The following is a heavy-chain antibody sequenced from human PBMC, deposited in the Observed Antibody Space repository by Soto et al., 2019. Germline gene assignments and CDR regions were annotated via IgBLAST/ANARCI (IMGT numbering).Heavy chain of an antibody. V-gene: IGHV3-30*18. Sequence: GGSLILSCAASGFTFSSYCMHWVHQAPGKGLEWVAVISYDGSNKYYADSVKGRFTISRDNSKNTLYLQMNSLRAEDTAVYYCAKDRLGYCSGGSCYCPGYWGQGTLVTVSS. CDR1: GFTFSSYC. CDR2: ISYDGSNK. D-gene: IGHD2-15*01. CDR3: AKDRLGYCSGGSCYCPGY. J-gene: IGHJ4*02.